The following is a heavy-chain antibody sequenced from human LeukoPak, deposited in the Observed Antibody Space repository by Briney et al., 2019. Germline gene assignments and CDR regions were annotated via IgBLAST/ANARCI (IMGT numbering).Heavy chain of an antibody. CDR3: ARGFGSRGIDY. J-gene: IGHJ4*02. D-gene: IGHD2-2*01. CDR2: INPNSGAT. Sequence: GASVKVSCTTSEYTFTGYYMHWVRLAPRQGLEWMGWINPNSGATDYAQKFQDRVTMTRDTSINTAYMELSILRSDDTAVYYCARGFGSRGIDYWGQGTLVTVSS. CDR1: EYTFTGYY. V-gene: IGHV1-2*02.